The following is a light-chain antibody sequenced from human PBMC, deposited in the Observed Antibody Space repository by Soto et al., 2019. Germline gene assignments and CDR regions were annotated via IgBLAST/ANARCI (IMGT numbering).Light chain of an antibody. Sequence: QSALTQPASVSGSPGQSITISCTGTSSDFGSYNLVSWYQHHPGKAPKLMIYEGSKRPSGVSNRFSASKSGDTASLTISGLQAEDEADYYCCSYAGSSTFYVFGTGTKLTVL. CDR2: EGS. J-gene: IGLJ1*01. CDR1: SSDFGSYNL. CDR3: CSYAGSSTFYV. V-gene: IGLV2-23*01.